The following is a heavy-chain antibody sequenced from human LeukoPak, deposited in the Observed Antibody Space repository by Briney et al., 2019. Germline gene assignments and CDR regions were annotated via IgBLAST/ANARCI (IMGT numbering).Heavy chain of an antibody. CDR2: IYYTGNT. D-gene: IGHD2-15*01. V-gene: IGHV4-59*08. Sequence: SETLSLTCTVSGGSISSYYWSWIRQPPGKGLEWIGYIYYTGNTNYNPSLKSRVTISIDTSKNQISLKLSSVTAADTAVYYCARHCRGKNCYFYVRAVWGKGTRVTVPS. CDR1: GGSISSYY. J-gene: IGHJ6*04. CDR3: ARHCRGKNCYFYVRAV.